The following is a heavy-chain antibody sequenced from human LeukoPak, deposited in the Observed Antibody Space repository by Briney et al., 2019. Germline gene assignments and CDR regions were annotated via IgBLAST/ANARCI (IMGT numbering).Heavy chain of an antibody. J-gene: IGHJ4*02. CDR2: VFYSGSI. CDR3: ARLTSGTHPNFDY. CDR1: GGSISSYY. V-gene: IGHV4-59*08. D-gene: IGHD3-10*01. Sequence: SETLSLTCTVSGGSISSYYWSWIRQPPRKGLEWISYVFYSGSINYNPSLKSRVTISIDASKNQFSLKLSSVTAADTAVYYCARLTSGTHPNFDYWGQGTPVTVSS.